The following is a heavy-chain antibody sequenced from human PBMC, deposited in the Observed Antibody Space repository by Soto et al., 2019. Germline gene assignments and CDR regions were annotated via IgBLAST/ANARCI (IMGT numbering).Heavy chain of an antibody. V-gene: IGHV3-23*01. CDR3: AKDQGSSWYEIGY. J-gene: IGHJ4*02. D-gene: IGHD6-13*01. Sequence: PGGSLRLSCAVSGFTFSSHAMSWVRQAPGKGLEWVSAISGSGGSPYYADSVKGRFTISRDNSKNTLYLQMNSLRAEDTVVYYCAKDQGSSWYEIGYWGQGTLVTAPQ. CDR2: ISGSGGSP. CDR1: GFTFSSHA.